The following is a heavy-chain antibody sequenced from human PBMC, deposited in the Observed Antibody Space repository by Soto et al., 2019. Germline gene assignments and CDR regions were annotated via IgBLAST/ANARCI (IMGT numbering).Heavy chain of an antibody. CDR1: GFTFSSYA. V-gene: IGHV3-30-3*01. CDR2: ISYDGGNK. CDR3: ASSGVRDVAGAESLFDY. D-gene: IGHD3-3*01. J-gene: IGHJ4*02. Sequence: QVQLVASGGGVVQPGRSLRLSCAASGFTFSSYAMHWVRQAPGKGLEWVAVISYDGGNKYYADSVKGRFTISRDNSKNPLYLHMRSSRAESGAVYYLASSGVRDVAGAESLFDYCGQGTLVTVSS.